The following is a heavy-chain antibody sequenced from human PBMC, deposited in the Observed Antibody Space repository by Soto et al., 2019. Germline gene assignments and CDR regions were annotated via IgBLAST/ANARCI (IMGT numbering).Heavy chain of an antibody. D-gene: IGHD3-10*01. V-gene: IGHV1-69*13. CDR1: GGTFDSYV. CDR2: IMPIFGTP. CDR3: ARVHSSGIFYFVDP. J-gene: IGHJ5*02. Sequence: SVKVSCKASGGTFDSYVISWLRQAPGQGLEWMGGIMPIFGTPNYAQKFRGRVTISADESTSTAYLELSSLTSDDTAVYYCARVHSSGIFYFVDPWGQGTLVTVSS.